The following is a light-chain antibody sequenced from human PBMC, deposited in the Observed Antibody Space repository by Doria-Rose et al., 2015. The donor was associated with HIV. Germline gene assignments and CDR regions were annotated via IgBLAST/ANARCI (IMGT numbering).Light chain of an antibody. Sequence: EIVLTQSPGTLSLSPGERATLSCRASQSFSSTYLAWYLQKPGQAPSLLIYDGSTRATGIPDRFSASGSGTDFTLTINRLEPEDFALYYCHQYGTSRTFGQGTKVEI. CDR2: DGS. V-gene: IGKV3-20*01. J-gene: IGKJ1*01. CDR1: QSFSSTY. CDR3: HQYGTSRT.